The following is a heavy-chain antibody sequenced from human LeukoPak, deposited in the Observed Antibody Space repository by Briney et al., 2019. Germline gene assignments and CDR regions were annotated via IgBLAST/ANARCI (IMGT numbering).Heavy chain of an antibody. V-gene: IGHV3-11*01. CDR1: GFTFSDYS. J-gene: IGHJ4*02. D-gene: IGHD1-26*01. CDR3: ARDYRSTFDY. CDR2: ISSSGTTI. Sequence: PGGSLRLSCAASGFTFSDYSMSWIRQAPGKGLEWVSYISSSGTTISYTDSVKGRFTISRDNAKNSLYLQMNSLRAEDTAVYYCARDYRSTFDYWGQGTLVTVSS.